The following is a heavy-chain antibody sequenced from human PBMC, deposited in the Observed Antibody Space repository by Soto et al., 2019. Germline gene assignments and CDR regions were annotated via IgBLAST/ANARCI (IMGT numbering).Heavy chain of an antibody. V-gene: IGHV3-7*01. CDR1: GFTFSSYW. D-gene: IGHD4-4*01. Sequence: GGSLRLSCAASGFTFSSYWMSWVRQAPGKGLEWVANIKQDGSEKYYVDSVKGRFTISRDNAKNSLYLQMNSLRAEDTAVYYCAREKTTVTTFYYYYYMDVWGKGTTVTVSS. CDR3: AREKTTVTTFYYYYYMDV. J-gene: IGHJ6*03. CDR2: IKQDGSEK.